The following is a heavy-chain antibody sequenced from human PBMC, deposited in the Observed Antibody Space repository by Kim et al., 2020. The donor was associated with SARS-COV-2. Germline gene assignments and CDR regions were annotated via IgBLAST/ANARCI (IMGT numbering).Heavy chain of an antibody. J-gene: IGHJ4*02. CDR2: IKQDGSEK. D-gene: IGHD3-10*01. CDR3: ARDAMGSGSYPYY. Sequence: GGSLRLSCAASGFTFSSYWMRWVRQAPGKGLEWVANIKQDGSEKYYVDSVKGRFTISRDNAKNSLYLQMNSLRAEDTAVYYCARDAMGSGSYPYYWGQGTLVTVSS. CDR1: GFTFSSYW. V-gene: IGHV3-7*01.